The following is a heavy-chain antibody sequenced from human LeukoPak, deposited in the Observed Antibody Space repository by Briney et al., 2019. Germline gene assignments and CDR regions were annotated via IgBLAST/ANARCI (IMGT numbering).Heavy chain of an antibody. CDR1: GYIFINYG. Sequence: ASVKVSCKASGYIFINYGFTWVRQAPGQGLEWMGWISGYNGNTNYLQKFQGRVTMTTDTSTNTVYMELRSVSSDDTAVYYCARVSTNSRVGGYDPQWYFDLWGRGTLVTVSS. CDR3: ARVSTNSRVGGYDPQWYFDL. V-gene: IGHV1-18*04. J-gene: IGHJ2*01. CDR2: ISGYNGNT. D-gene: IGHD5-12*01.